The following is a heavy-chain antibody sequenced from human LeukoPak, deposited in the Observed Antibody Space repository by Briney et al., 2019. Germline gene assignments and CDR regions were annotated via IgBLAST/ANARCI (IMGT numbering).Heavy chain of an antibody. CDR2: IYYTGST. CDR3: ARRGPPHYFDY. V-gene: IGHV4-39*01. J-gene: IGHJ4*02. D-gene: IGHD3-16*01. Sequence: SETLSLTCTVSGGSISSSSYYWGWIRQPPGKGLEWIGSIYYTGSTYYNPSLKSRVTITADTTKNKFSLRLSSETAPDTAVSYCARRGPPHYFDYWGQGTVVTVSS. CDR1: GGSISSSSYY.